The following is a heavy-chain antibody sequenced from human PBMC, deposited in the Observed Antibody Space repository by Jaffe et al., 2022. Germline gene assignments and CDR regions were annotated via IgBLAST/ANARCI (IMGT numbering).Heavy chain of an antibody. V-gene: IGHV1-69-2*01. CDR2: VDPEDGET. J-gene: IGHJ3*02. D-gene: IGHD3-9*01. Sequence: EVQLVQSGAEVKKPGATVKISCKVSGYTFTDYYMHWVQQAPGKGLEWMGLVDPEDGETIYAEKFQGRVTITADTSTDTAYMELSSLRSEDTAVYYCARSRYYAYYDILTGSGSRTAFDIWGQGTMVTVSS. CDR3: ARSRYYAYYDILTGSGSRTAFDI. CDR1: GYTFTDYY.